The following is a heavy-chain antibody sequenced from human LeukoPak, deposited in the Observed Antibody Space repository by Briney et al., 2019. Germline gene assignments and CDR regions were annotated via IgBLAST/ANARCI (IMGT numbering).Heavy chain of an antibody. J-gene: IGHJ6*02. Sequence: GASVKVSCKASGYTFTSYGISWVRQAPGQGLEWMGWISAYNGNTNYAQKLQGRVTMTTDTSTSTAYMELRSLRSDDTAVYYCAGSIGIAVAGTDYYGMDVWGQGTTVTVSS. CDR2: ISAYNGNT. CDR3: AGSIGIAVAGTDYYGMDV. V-gene: IGHV1-18*01. D-gene: IGHD6-19*01. CDR1: GYTFTSYG.